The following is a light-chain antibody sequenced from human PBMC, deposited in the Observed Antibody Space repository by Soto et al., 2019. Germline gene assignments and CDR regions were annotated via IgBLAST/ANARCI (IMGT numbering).Light chain of an antibody. Sequence: DIHLTQAPSSLSASVGDRVSMTCRASGRVGSSLAWYQKKPGKAPKLLFNDGSTAASDVPLSFSVSGSGAESTFVISDQQAVDFGPYCCQQYTAYSTFGQGTRVEI. CDR2: DGS. CDR1: GRVGSS. V-gene: IGKV1-5*01. CDR3: QQYTAYST. J-gene: IGKJ2*01.